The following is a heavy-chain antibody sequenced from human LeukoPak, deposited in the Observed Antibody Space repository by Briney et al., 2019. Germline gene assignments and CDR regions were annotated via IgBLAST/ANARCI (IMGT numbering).Heavy chain of an antibody. Sequence: PGGSLRLSCAASGFIFSSYWMHWVRQAPGKGLVWVSRINSDGSSTNYADSVKGRVDISRDNAKNTLYLQMNSLRGEDTAVYYCARDPGDYYGSGSSDAFDIWGQGTMVTVSS. CDR1: GFIFSSYW. CDR3: ARDPGDYYGSGSSDAFDI. CDR2: INSDGSST. J-gene: IGHJ3*02. V-gene: IGHV3-74*01. D-gene: IGHD3-10*01.